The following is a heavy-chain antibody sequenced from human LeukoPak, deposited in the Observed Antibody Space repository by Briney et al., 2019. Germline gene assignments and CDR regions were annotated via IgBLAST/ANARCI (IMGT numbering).Heavy chain of an antibody. Sequence: PGGSLRLSCAASGFTFSSYAMSWVRQAPGKGLEWVSAISGSGGSTYYADSVKGRSTISRDNSKNTLYLQMNSLRAEDTAVYYCAKSTAMDYYGMDVWGQGTTVTVSS. J-gene: IGHJ6*02. V-gene: IGHV3-23*01. CDR1: GFTFSSYA. CDR3: AKSTAMDYYGMDV. D-gene: IGHD2-21*02. CDR2: ISGSGGST.